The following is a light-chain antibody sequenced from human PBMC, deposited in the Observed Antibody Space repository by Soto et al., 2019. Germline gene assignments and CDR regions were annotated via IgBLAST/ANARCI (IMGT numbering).Light chain of an antibody. CDR1: QSVRSSY. Sequence: EIVLTQSPGTLSLSPGERATLNCRASQSVRSSYLAWYQQQPGQAPRLLIHGASRRATGIPDRFCGSGSGTDFTLTINRLEPEDFAVYFCQQYGDMWTFGQGTKVDIK. V-gene: IGKV3-20*01. CDR3: QQYGDMWT. CDR2: GAS. J-gene: IGKJ1*01.